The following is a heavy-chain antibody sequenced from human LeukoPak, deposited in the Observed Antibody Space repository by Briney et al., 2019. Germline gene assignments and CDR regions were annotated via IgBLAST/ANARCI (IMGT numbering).Heavy chain of an antibody. V-gene: IGHV1-69*05. J-gene: IGHJ3*02. D-gene: IGHD5-18*01. CDR2: IIPIFGTA. Sequence: SVKVSCKASGGTFSSYAISWVRQAPGQGLEWMGGIIPIFGTANYARKFQGRVTITTDESTSTAYMELSSLRSEDTAVYYCARVRIQLDAFDIWGQGTMVTVSS. CDR1: GGTFSSYA. CDR3: ARVRIQLDAFDI.